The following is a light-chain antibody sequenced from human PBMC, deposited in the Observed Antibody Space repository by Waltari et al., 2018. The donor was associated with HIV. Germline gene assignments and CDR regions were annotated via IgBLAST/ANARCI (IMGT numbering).Light chain of an antibody. CDR1: SSNLGSNP. Sequence: QSVLTQPPSASGTPGQRVTTSCSGSSSNLGSNPVNWYQQLPGTAPKLLVYANNQRPSGVPDRFSGSRSGTSASLAISWLQSEDEADYYCATWDDSLNGVIFGGGTTLTVL. CDR3: ATWDDSLNGVI. CDR2: ANN. J-gene: IGLJ2*01. V-gene: IGLV1-44*01.